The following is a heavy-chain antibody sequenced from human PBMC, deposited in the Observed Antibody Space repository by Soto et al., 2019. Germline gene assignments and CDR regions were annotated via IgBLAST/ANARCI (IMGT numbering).Heavy chain of an antibody. Sequence: GGSLRLSCAASGFTFSSYGMHWVRQAPGKGLEWVAVIWYDGSNKYYADSVKGRFTISRDNSKNTLYLQMNSLRAEDTAVYYCARDGLLYSSSLEYFDYWGQGTLVTVSS. CDR2: IWYDGSNK. J-gene: IGHJ4*02. CDR3: ARDGLLYSSSLEYFDY. D-gene: IGHD6-6*01. CDR1: GFTFSSYG. V-gene: IGHV3-33*01.